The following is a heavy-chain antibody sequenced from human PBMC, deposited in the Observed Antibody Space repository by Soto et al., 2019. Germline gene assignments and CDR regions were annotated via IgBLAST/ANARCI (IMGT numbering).Heavy chain of an antibody. CDR1: GGSVSNYY. CDR2: INYSGST. D-gene: IGHD3-16*02. Sequence: SETLSLTCTVSGGSVSNYYWTWIRQPPGKGLEWISYINYSGSTDHSPSLKSRVTISLDTSKNQFSLRLISVTAADTAVYYCARLAPRYRIRDYNYYSLDFWGQGTTVTFSS. CDR3: ARLAPRYRIRDYNYYSLDF. V-gene: IGHV4-59*02. J-gene: IGHJ6*02.